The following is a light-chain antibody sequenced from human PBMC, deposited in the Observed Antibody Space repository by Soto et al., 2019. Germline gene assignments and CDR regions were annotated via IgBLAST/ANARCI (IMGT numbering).Light chain of an antibody. Sequence: IHMTQSPSSLSPSVGDTVTIASRASQSISSSLNWYQQTPGKAPQLLIYAASSLHSGVPSRFSASGSGTDFTLTIRSLQPEDFATYYCQQSYGTPWTVGQGTKVDIK. CDR3: QQSYGTPWT. CDR2: AAS. CDR1: QSISSS. J-gene: IGKJ1*01. V-gene: IGKV1-39*01.